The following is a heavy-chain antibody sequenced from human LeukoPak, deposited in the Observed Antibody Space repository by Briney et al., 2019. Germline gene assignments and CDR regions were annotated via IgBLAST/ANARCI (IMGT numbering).Heavy chain of an antibody. CDR1: GFTFNTYW. D-gene: IGHD2-2*01. Sequence: GGSLRLSCAASGFTFNTYWMSWVRQAPGKGLEWVANIKLDGSEKNYVDSVRGRFTISRDNAKNSLYLQMNSLRAEDTAVYYCAKVSQLLYFDYWGQGTLVTVSS. CDR3: AKVSQLLYFDY. J-gene: IGHJ4*02. V-gene: IGHV3-7*03. CDR2: IKLDGSEK.